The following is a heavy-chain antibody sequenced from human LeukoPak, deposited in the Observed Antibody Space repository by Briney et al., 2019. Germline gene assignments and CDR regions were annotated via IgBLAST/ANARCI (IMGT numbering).Heavy chain of an antibody. CDR3: ARANYGSGTYYDQFDY. D-gene: IGHD3-10*01. CDR2: IYYRGST. CDR1: GGSISSYY. V-gene: IGHV4-59*01. Sequence: PSETLSLTCTVSGGSISSYYWSWIRQPPGQGLEWIGHIYYRGSTNYNPFLKSRVTISVDTSKNQFSLRLSSLTAGDTAVYYCARANYGSGTYYDQFDYWGQGTLVTVSS. J-gene: IGHJ4*02.